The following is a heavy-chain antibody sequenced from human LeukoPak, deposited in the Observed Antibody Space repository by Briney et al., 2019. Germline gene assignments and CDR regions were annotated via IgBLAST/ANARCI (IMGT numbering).Heavy chain of an antibody. CDR1: GFTFGSYG. Sequence: GGSLRLSCAASGFTFGSYGMHWVRQAPGKGLEWVAVISYDGSNKYYADSVKGRFTISRDNSKNTLYLQMNSLRAEDTAVYYCVNEDYYDSSGYRDWGQGTLVTVSS. CDR3: VNEDYYDSSGYRD. CDR2: ISYDGSNK. V-gene: IGHV3-30*18. J-gene: IGHJ4*02. D-gene: IGHD3-22*01.